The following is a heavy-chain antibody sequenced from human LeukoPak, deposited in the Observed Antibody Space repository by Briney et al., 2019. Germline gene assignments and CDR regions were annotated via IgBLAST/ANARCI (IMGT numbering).Heavy chain of an antibody. CDR1: GYTFNTYG. J-gene: IGHJ5*02. CDR2: INGYNGKT. D-gene: IGHD2-15*01. Sequence: ASVKVSCKASGYTFNTYGITWVRQAPGQGLEWMGWINGYNGKTKYAQKLQDRVTMTTDTSTTTAYMQLRSLTSDAPAVYSCARAGAVVDHWFAPWGQGTLATVSS. CDR3: ARAGAVVDHWFAP. V-gene: IGHV1-18*01.